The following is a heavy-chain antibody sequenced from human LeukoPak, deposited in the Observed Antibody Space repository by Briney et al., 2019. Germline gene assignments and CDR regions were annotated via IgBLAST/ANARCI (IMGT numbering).Heavy chain of an antibody. D-gene: IGHD4-17*01. J-gene: IGHJ5*02. V-gene: IGHV4-38-2*02. CDR3: ATGGYGDYVSWFDP. Sequence: SETLSLTCTVSGYSISSGYYWGWIRQPPGKGLEWIGSIYYSGSTYYNPSLKSRVTISVDTSKNQFSLKLSSVTAADTAVYYCATGGYGDYVSWFDPWGQGTLVTVSS. CDR2: IYYSGST. CDR1: GYSISSGYY.